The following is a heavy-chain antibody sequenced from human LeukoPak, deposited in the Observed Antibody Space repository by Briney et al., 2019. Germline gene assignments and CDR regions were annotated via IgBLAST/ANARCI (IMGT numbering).Heavy chain of an antibody. D-gene: IGHD5-24*01. CDR2: INPTGGST. Sequence: ASVKVSCKAAGYTFTIYYMHWVRQAPGQGLEWMGIINPTGGSTSYAQKFQGRVTVTRDTSTSTVYMELSSLRSEDTAVYYCARAWGERDTTTYGMDVWGQGTTVTVSS. CDR1: GYTFTIYY. V-gene: IGHV1-46*01. J-gene: IGHJ6*02. CDR3: ARAWGERDTTTYGMDV.